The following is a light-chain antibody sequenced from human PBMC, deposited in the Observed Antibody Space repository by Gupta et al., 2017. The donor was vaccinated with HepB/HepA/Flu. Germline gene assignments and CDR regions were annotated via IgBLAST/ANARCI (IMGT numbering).Light chain of an antibody. V-gene: IGLV4-69*01. CDR2: VNSDGSH. CDR1: SGHSTYA. CDR3: QTWGTGIWV. Sequence: QLVLTQSPSASASLGASVKLTCTLSSGHSTYAIAWHQQQSEKGPRYLMKVNSDGSHSKGDGIPDRFSGSSSGAERYLIISRPQAEDEADYYCQTWGTGIWVFGGGTKLTVL. J-gene: IGLJ3*02.